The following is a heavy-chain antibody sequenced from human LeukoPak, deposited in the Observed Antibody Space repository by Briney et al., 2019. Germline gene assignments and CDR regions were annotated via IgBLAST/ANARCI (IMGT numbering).Heavy chain of an antibody. CDR1: GFTFSSYA. J-gene: IGHJ4*02. V-gene: IGHV3-23*01. Sequence: GGSLRLSCAASGFTFSSYAMSWVRQAPGKGLEWVSAISGSGGSTYYADSVKGRFTISRDNSKNTLYLQMNSLRAEDTAVYYCARQNYYGSGSYYKDYWGQGTLVTVSS. CDR2: ISGSGGST. CDR3: ARQNYYGSGSYYKDY. D-gene: IGHD3-10*01.